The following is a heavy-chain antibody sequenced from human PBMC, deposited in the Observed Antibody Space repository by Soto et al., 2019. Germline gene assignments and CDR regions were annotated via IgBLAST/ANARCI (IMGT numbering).Heavy chain of an antibody. CDR1: GFTFSNAW. J-gene: IGHJ3*02. CDR2: IKSKTDGGTT. V-gene: IGHV3-15*01. Sequence: PGGSLRLSCAASGFTFSNAWMSWVRQAPGKGLEWVGRIKSKTDGGTTDYAAPVKGRFTISRDDSKNTLHLQMNSLKTEDTAVYYCTTEYFDGQWLVQPGNAFDIWGQGTMVTVSS. D-gene: IGHD6-19*01. CDR3: TTEYFDGQWLVQPGNAFDI.